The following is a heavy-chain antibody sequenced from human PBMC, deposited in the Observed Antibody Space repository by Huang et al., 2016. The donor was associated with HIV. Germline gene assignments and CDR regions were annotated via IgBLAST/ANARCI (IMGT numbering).Heavy chain of an antibody. V-gene: IGHV3-30*02. Sequence: QVQLVESGGGVVQPGGSLRLSCAASGFTFSSYGMHWGRQAPGKGLEWVAFIRYDGSNKYYADSVGGRFTISRDNSKNTLYLQMNSLRAEDTAVYYCAKGSMANAFDIWGQGTMVTVSS. CDR3: AKGSMANAFDI. D-gene: IGHD3-10*01. J-gene: IGHJ3*02. CDR1: GFTFSSYG. CDR2: IRYDGSNK.